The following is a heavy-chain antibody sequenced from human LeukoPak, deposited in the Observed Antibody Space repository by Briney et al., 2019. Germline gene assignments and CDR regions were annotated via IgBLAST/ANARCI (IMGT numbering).Heavy chain of an antibody. V-gene: IGHV3-53*01. Sequence: PGGSLRLSCAASGFTVNNNYMSCVRQAPGKGLEWVAVIYIGGGTYYAASVKGRFTISRDTSKNTLFLQMNSLRADDTAMYYCARGQGAWGQGTLVTVSS. CDR1: GFTVNNNY. CDR3: ARGQGA. CDR2: IYIGGGT. J-gene: IGHJ5*02.